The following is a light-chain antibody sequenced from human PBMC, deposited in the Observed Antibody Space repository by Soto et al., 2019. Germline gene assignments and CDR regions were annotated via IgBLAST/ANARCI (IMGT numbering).Light chain of an antibody. CDR3: QQYGGAPFT. V-gene: IGKV3-20*01. CDR1: QKVFINP. Sequence: EILLTQSPRTLSVSPGESATLPCRASQKVFINPLAWFQQKPGQTPRLLIYGPSTRAAGVPDRFTGSGSGADFALTITSLEPEDFAMYYCQQYGGAPFTFGPGTRV. J-gene: IGKJ3*01. CDR2: GPS.